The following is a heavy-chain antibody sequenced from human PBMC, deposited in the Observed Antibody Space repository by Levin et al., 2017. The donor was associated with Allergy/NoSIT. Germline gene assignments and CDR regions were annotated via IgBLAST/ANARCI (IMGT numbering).Heavy chain of an antibody. CDR3: ARAGPSTAARGRGGYYFDY. CDR1: GGSISSYY. J-gene: IGHJ4*02. Sequence: PSETLSLTCTVSGGSISSYYWSWIRQPPGKGLEWIGYIYYSGSTNYTPSLKSRVTISVDTSKNQFSLKLSSVTAADTAVYYCARAGPSTAARGRGGYYFDYWGQGTLVTVSS. D-gene: IGHD6-6*01. V-gene: IGHV4-59*08. CDR2: IYYSGST.